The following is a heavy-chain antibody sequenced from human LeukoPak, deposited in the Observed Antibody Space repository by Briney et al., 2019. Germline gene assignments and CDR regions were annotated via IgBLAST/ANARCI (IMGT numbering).Heavy chain of an antibody. J-gene: IGHJ4*02. CDR2: IYFSGST. D-gene: IGHD3-3*01. CDR3: ARSYDTNFDY. V-gene: IGHV4-59*01. CDR1: GGSFNGYY. Sequence: SETLSLTCAVHGGSFNGYYWSWIRQPPGKGLEWIGYIYFSGSTSYNPSLKSRVTISVDRSKNQFSLKLSSVAAADTAVYYCARSYDTNFDYWGQGTLVTVSS.